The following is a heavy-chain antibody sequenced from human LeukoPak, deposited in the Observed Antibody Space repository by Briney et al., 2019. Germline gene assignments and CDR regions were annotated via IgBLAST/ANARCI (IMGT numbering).Heavy chain of an antibody. CDR1: GDSISNYY. CDR3: AIGLYWFES. V-gene: IGHV4-59*08. Sequence: SETLSLTCTVSGDSISNYYWNWLRQSPGKGLEWIGYIFYGGTTTYNPSFKSRVTISGDTSKKQFSLRLTSVTATDTAVYYCAIGLYWFESWGQGILVTVSS. CDR2: IFYGGTT. J-gene: IGHJ5*01.